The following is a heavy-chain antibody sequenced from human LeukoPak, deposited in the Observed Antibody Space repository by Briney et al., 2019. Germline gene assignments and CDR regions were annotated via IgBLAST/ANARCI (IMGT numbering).Heavy chain of an antibody. CDR1: GFTFSSYE. J-gene: IGHJ4*02. D-gene: IGHD5-12*01. Sequence: PGGSLRLSCAASGFTFSSYEMNWVRQAPGKGLELISYISSSGSTIYYADSVKGRFTISRDSAKNSLYLQMNSLRAEDTTLYYCARRSAYGFDYWGQGTLVTVSS. V-gene: IGHV3-48*03. CDR2: ISSSGSTI. CDR3: ARRSAYGFDY.